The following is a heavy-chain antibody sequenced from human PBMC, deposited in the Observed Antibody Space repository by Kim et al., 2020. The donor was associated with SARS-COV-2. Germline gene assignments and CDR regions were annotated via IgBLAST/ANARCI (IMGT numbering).Heavy chain of an antibody. Sequence: GETIYAQKFQGRVTMTEDTSTDTAYMELSSLRSEDTAVYYCATDRYYFDYWGQGTLVTVSS. J-gene: IGHJ4*02. CDR2: GET. V-gene: IGHV1-24*01. CDR3: ATDRYYFDY.